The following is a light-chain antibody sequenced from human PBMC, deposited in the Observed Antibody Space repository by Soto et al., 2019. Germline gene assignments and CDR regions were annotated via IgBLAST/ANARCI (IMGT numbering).Light chain of an antibody. CDR2: GAS. J-gene: IGKJ1*01. CDR1: QSVSSN. Sequence: EVVMTQSPATLSVSPGERATLSCRASQSVSSNLAWYQHRPGQAPRLLIYGASTRATGIPARFSGSGSGTDYTLIISSLQSEYFADYYCQQYSNFLTFGQGTKVEIK. V-gene: IGKV3-15*01. CDR3: QQYSNFLT.